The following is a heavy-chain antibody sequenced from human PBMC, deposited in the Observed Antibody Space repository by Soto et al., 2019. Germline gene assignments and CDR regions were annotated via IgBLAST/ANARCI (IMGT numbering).Heavy chain of an antibody. CDR1: VFTFSDYL. D-gene: IGHD6-19*01. Sequence: EVQLVDSGGALVQPGESLRLSCAASVFTFSDYLMTWVRQAPGKGLEWVATIKQDGNEKYYVDSVKGRFTISRDNAKNSLYLQLNALRAEDTAVYYCAIGHWLGKWGQGTLVTVSS. CDR2: IKQDGNEK. CDR3: AIGHWLGK. J-gene: IGHJ4*02. V-gene: IGHV3-7*01.